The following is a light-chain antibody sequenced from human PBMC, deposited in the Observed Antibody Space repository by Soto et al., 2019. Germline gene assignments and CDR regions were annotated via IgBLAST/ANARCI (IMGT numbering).Light chain of an antibody. CDR1: EIISNY. CDR2: AAS. CDR3: QQSYSTPRT. J-gene: IGKJ1*01. Sequence: DIQMTQSPSSLSASVGDRVTITCRASEIISNYLNWYQQKPGKAPKILIYAASSLQSGVPSRFSGSGSGTDFTLSISSLQPEDFATYYCQQSYSTPRTFGQGTKVEIK. V-gene: IGKV1-39*01.